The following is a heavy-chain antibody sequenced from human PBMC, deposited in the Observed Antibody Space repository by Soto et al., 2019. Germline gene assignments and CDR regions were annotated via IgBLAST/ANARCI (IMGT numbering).Heavy chain of an antibody. D-gene: IGHD2-2*01. CDR1: GFTFSNYG. V-gene: IGHV3-30*18. Sequence: QVQLVESGGDVVQPGRSLRLSCALSGFTFSNYGMHWVRQAPGKGLEWVAFISNDVNTKDYAESVKGRFTISRENSTNTLYLQMNNLITEDRAVYFCGKGYEGQYLARGEAFDFWGRGTTVTVSS. CDR3: GKGYEGQYLARGEAFDF. CDR2: ISNDVNTK. J-gene: IGHJ3*01.